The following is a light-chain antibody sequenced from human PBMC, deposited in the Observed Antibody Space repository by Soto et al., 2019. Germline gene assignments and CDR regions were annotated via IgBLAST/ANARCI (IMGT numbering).Light chain of an antibody. CDR3: QQYGTSEII. Sequence: EFVLTQSPGTLSLSPGEGATLSCRASQSLTNSFIAWYQQKPGQAPRLIIYDTSIRASGIPDRFSGSGSGTDFTLTISRLEPEDFAVFYCQQYGTSEIIFGQGTRLEIK. CDR2: DTS. J-gene: IGKJ5*01. CDR1: QSLTNSF. V-gene: IGKV3-20*01.